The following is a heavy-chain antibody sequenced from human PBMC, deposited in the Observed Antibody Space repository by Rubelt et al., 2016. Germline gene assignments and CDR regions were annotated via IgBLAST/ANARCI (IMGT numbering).Heavy chain of an antibody. Sequence: EVQLLESGGGLVQPGGSLRLSCAASGFTFSSYAMSWVRQAPGKGLEWVSAISGRGGSTYYADSVKGRFTISRDNSKNTLYLQMNSLGAEDTAVYYCANPFGLGDDYWGQGTLVTVSS. J-gene: IGHJ4*02. D-gene: IGHD3-16*01. CDR3: ANPFGLGDDY. CDR1: GFTFSSYA. V-gene: IGHV3-23*01. CDR2: ISGRGGST.